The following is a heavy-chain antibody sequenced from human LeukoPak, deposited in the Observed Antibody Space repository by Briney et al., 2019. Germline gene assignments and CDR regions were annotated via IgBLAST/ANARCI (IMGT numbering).Heavy chain of an antibody. D-gene: IGHD4-17*01. Sequence: GGSLRLSCAASRFTFSIYGMHWVRQAPGKGLEWVAVIWYDGSNKYYADSVKGRFTISRDNSKNTLYLQMNSLRVEDTAVYYCARGDPTVTTKQNFDYWGQGTLVTVSS. CDR2: IWYDGSNK. V-gene: IGHV3-33*01. J-gene: IGHJ4*02. CDR1: RFTFSIYG. CDR3: ARGDPTVTTKQNFDY.